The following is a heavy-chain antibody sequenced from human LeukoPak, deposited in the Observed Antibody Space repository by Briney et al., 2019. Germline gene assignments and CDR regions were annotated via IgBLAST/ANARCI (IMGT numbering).Heavy chain of an antibody. Sequence: GGSLRLSCVASGISFSDYGMNWIYGMNWVRQAPGKGLEWVSYISNSGSYIYYADSVKGRFTISRDNARNTLYLQMSSLRAEDTAVYYCAPPGSGGDVDYFDTGAQEPLFTVSS. J-gene: IGHJ4*01. D-gene: IGHD6-19*01. CDR2: ISNSGSYI. V-gene: IGHV3-21*01. CDR3: APPGSGGDVDYFDT. CDR1: GISFSDYGMNWIYG.